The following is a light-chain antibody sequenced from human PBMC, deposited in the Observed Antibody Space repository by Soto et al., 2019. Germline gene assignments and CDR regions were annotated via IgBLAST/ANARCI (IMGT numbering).Light chain of an antibody. CDR2: GAS. CDR1: QNIGSN. Sequence: ELVMTQSPATLSVSPGERATLSCRASQNIGSNLAWYQQKFGQAPRLLIYGASTRVTGIPARISGSGSGTEFTLTITSLQSEDFGVYHCQQYHNWWTFGQGTKVDIK. CDR3: QQYHNWWT. J-gene: IGKJ1*01. V-gene: IGKV3-15*01.